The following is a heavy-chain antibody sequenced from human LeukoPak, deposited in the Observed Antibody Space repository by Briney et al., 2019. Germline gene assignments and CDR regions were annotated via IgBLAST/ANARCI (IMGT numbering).Heavy chain of an antibody. V-gene: IGHV4-59*08. J-gene: IGHJ3*02. CDR1: GGSISSYY. D-gene: IGHD6-13*01. Sequence: SETLSLTCTVSGGSISSYYWSWIRQPPGKGLEWIGYIYYSGSTNYNPSLKSRVTISVDTSKNQFSLKLSSVTAADTAVYYCARAPLYSSSWYWGPSGAFDIWGQGTMVTVSS. CDR3: ARAPLYSSSWYWGPSGAFDI. CDR2: IYYSGST.